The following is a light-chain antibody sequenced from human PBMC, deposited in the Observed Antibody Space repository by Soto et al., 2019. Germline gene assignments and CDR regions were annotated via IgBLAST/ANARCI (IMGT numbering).Light chain of an antibody. Sequence: LTQSPGNLSVSKGERATLSCRASQSVSSSHLAWYQQKPGQAPRLLIYSASSRATGIPDRFSGSGSGTDFTLTISRLEPEDFAVYYCQRYGGFGQGTKVDI. CDR3: QRYGG. J-gene: IGKJ1*01. CDR2: SAS. CDR1: QSVSSSH. V-gene: IGKV3-20*01.